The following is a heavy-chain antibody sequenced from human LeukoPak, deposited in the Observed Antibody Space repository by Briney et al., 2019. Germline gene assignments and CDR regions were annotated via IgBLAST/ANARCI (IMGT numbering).Heavy chain of an antibody. CDR1: GSPFNGYY. J-gene: IGHJ5*02. CDR3: ARDLADDFDSSAINWFDP. CDR2: VNPNNSDT. D-gene: IGHD3-22*01. Sequence: GSVKVSFKAAGSPFNGYYLHWVRPAPGQGLEWMGWVNPNNSDTNYSEKFEARVTMTRDTSINTAYMELTSLRSDDTAGYYCARDLADDFDSSAINWFDPWGPGTLVTVSS. V-gene: IGHV1-2*02.